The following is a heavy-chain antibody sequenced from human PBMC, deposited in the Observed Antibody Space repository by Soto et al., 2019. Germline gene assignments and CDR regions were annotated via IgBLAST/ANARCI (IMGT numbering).Heavy chain of an antibody. Sequence: QVQLVQSGAEVKKPGASLRVSCETSGGTSTIYTITWVRQAPGQGLQWMGRIVPTLRITNYAQEFQGRLTITADASTSTAHSELTSLTSEDTAVDYCATDKDGAGRVGVHFWGQGTLVTVSS. CDR1: GGTSTIYT. CDR2: IVPTLRIT. D-gene: IGHD3-3*02. V-gene: IGHV1-69*08. CDR3: ATDKDGAGRVGVHF. J-gene: IGHJ4*02.